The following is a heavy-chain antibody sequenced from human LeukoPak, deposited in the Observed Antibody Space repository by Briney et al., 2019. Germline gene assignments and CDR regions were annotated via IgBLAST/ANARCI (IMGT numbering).Heavy chain of an antibody. CDR2: ISYDGSNK. CDR1: GFTFSSYG. Sequence: GGSLRLSCAASGFTFSSYGMHWVRQAPGKGLEWVAVISYDGSNKYYADSVKGRFTISRDNSKNTLYLQMNSLRAEDTAVYYCAKDSGGRGPGVRGVIITGVDYWGQGTLVTVSS. CDR3: AKDSGGRGPGVRGVIITGVDY. J-gene: IGHJ4*02. V-gene: IGHV3-30*18. D-gene: IGHD3-10*01.